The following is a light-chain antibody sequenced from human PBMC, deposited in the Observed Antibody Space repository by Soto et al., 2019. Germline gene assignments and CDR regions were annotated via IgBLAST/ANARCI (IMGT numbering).Light chain of an antibody. V-gene: IGKV4-1*01. CDR2: WTS. CDR1: QSVLSNSNNKNY. J-gene: IGKJ1*01. CDR3: QKYYSSPRT. Sequence: IVMTQSPDSLAVSLGDRSTINCNSSQSVLSNSNNKNYLAWYQQKAGQPPKLLIYWTSTRESGVPDRFSGSGSGTDFTLTISSLQAEDVAVYYCQKYYSSPRTCGQGTKVDIK.